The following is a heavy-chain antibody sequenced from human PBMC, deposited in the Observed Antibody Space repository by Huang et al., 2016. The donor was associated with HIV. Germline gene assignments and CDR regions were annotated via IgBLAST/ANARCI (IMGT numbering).Heavy chain of an antibody. CDR2: ISASGDTK. V-gene: IGHV3-23*01. J-gene: IGHJ4*02. D-gene: IGHD1-26*01. Sequence: EVRLLESGGRLVQSGESLRLSCAASGFTFNIYAMSWVRQAPGKGLEWVAGISASGDTKKYPDSVKGRFTISRDNSRSILYRQMSSLGVEATAMYYCAKPYSGSSNQVFDYWGQGTMVTVSS. CDR3: AKPYSGSSNQVFDY. CDR1: GFTFNIYA.